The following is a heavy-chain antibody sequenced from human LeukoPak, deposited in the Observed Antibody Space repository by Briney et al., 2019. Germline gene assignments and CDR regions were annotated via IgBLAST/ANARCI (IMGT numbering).Heavy chain of an antibody. CDR1: GGSISSSGYY. Sequence: PSETLSLTCTVSGGSISSSGYYWSWIRQHPGTGLEWIGYIYYSGSTYYNPSLKSRVTISVDTSKNQFSLKLSSVTAADTAVYYCARTFYGGFGTYYFDYWGQGTLVTVSS. CDR2: IYYSGST. J-gene: IGHJ4*02. V-gene: IGHV4-31*03. CDR3: ARTFYGGFGTYYFDY. D-gene: IGHD4-23*01.